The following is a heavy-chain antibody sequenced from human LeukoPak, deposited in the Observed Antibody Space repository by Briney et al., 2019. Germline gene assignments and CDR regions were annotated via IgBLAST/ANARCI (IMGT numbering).Heavy chain of an antibody. V-gene: IGHV3-21*01. CDR2: ISSSSSYI. D-gene: IGHD4-17*01. CDR3: ARGSTVTTYVGDY. CDR1: GFTFSSYS. Sequence: GGSLRLSCAASGFTFSSYSMNWVRQAPGKGLEWVSSISSSSSYIYYADSVKGRFTISRDNAKNSLYLQMNSLRAEDTAVYYCARGSTVTTYVGDYWGQGTLVTVSS. J-gene: IGHJ4*02.